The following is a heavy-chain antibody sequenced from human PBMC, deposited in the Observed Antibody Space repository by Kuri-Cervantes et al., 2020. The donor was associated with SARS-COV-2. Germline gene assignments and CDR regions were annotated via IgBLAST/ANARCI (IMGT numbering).Heavy chain of an antibody. J-gene: IGHJ3*01. D-gene: IGHD3-10*01. CDR3: AKSGRQYDV. V-gene: IGHV3-7*01. Sequence: GGSLRLSCAASGFTVSSNYMSWVRQAPGKGLEWVANIKPDGSEKNYVDSVKGRFTISRDNAKNSLYLQTNSLRVEDTAVYYCAKSGRQYDVWGQGTMVTVSS. CDR1: GFTVSSNY. CDR2: IKPDGSEK.